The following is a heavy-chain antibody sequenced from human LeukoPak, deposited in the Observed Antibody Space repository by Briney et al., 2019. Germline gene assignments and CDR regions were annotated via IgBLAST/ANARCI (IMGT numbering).Heavy chain of an antibody. J-gene: IGHJ4*02. D-gene: IGHD2-15*01. CDR3: ALNSLGYCSGGSCFTHYYFDY. Sequence: SVKVSCKASGGTFSSYAISWVRQAPGQGLEWMGGIIPIFGTANYAQEFQGRVTITADESTSTAYMELSSLRSEDTAVYYCALNSLGYCSGGSCFTHYYFDYWGQGTLVTVSS. V-gene: IGHV1-69*13. CDR1: GGTFSSYA. CDR2: IIPIFGTA.